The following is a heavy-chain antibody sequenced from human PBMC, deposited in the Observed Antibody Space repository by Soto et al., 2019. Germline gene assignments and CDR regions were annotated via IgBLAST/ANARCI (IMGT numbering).Heavy chain of an antibody. D-gene: IGHD3-22*01. CDR1: GFTFSSYG. CDR3: AKDNTVVVITLADV. CDR2: ISYDGSNK. J-gene: IGHJ6*02. V-gene: IGHV3-30*18. Sequence: QVQLVESGGGVVQPGRSLGLSCAASGFTFSSYGMHWVCQAPGKGLEWVAVISYDGSNKYYADSVKGRFTISRDNSKNTLYLQMNSLRAEDTAVYYCAKDNTVVVITLADVWGQGTTVTVSS.